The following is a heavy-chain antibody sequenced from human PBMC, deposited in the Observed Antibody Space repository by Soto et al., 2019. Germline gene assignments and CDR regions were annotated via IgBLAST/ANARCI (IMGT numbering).Heavy chain of an antibody. V-gene: IGHV3-33*01. CDR1: GFTFSSYG. J-gene: IGHJ6*02. CDR3: ARDPGGAAAYDYDYYGMDV. CDR2: IWYDGSNK. D-gene: IGHD6-13*01. Sequence: QVQLVESGGGVVQPGRSLRLSCAASGFTFSSYGMHWVRQAPGKGLEWVAVIWYDGSNKYYADSVKGRFTISRDNSKNPLYLQMNSLRAEDTAVYYCARDPGGAAAYDYDYYGMDVWGQGTTVTVSS.